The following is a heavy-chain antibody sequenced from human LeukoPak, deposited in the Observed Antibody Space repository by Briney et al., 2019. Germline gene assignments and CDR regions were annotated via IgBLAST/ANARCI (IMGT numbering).Heavy chain of an antibody. CDR2: IWYDGSNK. V-gene: IGHV3-33*01. Sequence: GGSLRLSCAASGFSFSNYGMHWVRQAPGKGLEWVAVIWYDGSNKYYADSVKGRFTISRDNSKNTLYVQMSSLRAEDTAVYYCARAGDGGARLGAFDIWGQGTMVTVSS. CDR3: ARAGDGGARLGAFDI. J-gene: IGHJ3*02. D-gene: IGHD4-23*01. CDR1: GFSFSNYG.